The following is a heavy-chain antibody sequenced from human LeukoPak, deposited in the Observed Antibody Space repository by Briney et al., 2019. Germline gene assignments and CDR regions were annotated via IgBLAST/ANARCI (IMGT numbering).Heavy chain of an antibody. CDR3: AKCAWFGDAPGGDY. CDR1: GFTFSSHA. V-gene: IGHV3-23*01. J-gene: IGHJ4*02. D-gene: IGHD3-10*01. CDR2: TSGDGGTT. Sequence: PGGSLRLSCAASGFTFSSHAMSRVRQAPGKGLEWVSATSGDGGTTYYAASVKGRFTISRDNSKNTLYLEMNSLRAEDTALYYCAKCAWFGDAPGGDYWGQGTLVTVSS.